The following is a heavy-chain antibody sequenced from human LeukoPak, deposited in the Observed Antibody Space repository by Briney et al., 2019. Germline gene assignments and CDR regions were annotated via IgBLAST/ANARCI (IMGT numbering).Heavy chain of an antibody. CDR3: ARWTRSNWDPEGIDY. CDR1: GDSISRYY. D-gene: IGHD7-27*01. V-gene: IGHV4-4*07. CDR2: IYTSGST. J-gene: IGHJ4*02. Sequence: SETLSLTCTVSGDSISRYYWSWIRQPAGKGLEWIGRIYTSGSTNYNPSLKSRVTISVDTSKNQFSLKLSSVTAADTAVYYCARWTRSNWDPEGIDYWGQGTLVTVSS.